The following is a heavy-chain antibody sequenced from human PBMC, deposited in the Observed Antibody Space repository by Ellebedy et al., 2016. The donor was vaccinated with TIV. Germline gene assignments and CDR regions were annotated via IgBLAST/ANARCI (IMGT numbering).Heavy chain of an antibody. V-gene: IGHV3-23*01. CDR1: GFNVSDHG. Sequence: GGSLRLXCAASGFNVSDHGMSWVRQAPGKGLEWVSGIDGRSDWTDYLDSVKGRFTTSRDNSKNTLHLQMNSLRVEDTAVYFCTRDSGWEESDWGQGTLVIVSS. D-gene: IGHD1-26*01. J-gene: IGHJ4*02. CDR3: TRDSGWEESD. CDR2: IDGRSDWT.